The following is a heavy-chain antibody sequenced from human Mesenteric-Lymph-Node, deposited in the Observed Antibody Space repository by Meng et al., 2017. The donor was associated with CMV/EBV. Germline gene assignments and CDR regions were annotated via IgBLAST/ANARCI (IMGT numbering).Heavy chain of an antibody. J-gene: IGHJ6*02. CDR2: ISYDGSNK. V-gene: IGHV3-30-3*01. Sequence: GGSLRLSCAASGFTFSIYAMHWVRQAPGKGLEWVAVISYDGSNKYYADSVKGRFTISRDNSKNTLYLQMNSLRAEDTAVYYCARDSYPHTTGSNYYYYGMDVWGQGTTVTVSS. CDR3: ARDSYPHTTGSNYYYYGMDV. D-gene: IGHD1-1*01. CDR1: GFTFSIYA.